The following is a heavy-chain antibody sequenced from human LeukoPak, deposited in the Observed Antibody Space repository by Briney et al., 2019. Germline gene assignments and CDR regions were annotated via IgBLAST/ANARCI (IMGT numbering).Heavy chain of an antibody. CDR3: ARGQWHCSSTSCSNWFDP. CDR1: GYTFTSYD. J-gene: IGHJ5*02. V-gene: IGHV1-8*03. D-gene: IGHD2-2*01. CDR2: MNPNSGNT. Sequence: GASVKVSCKASGYTFTSYDINWVRQATGQGLEWMGWMNPNSGNTGYAQKFQGRVTITRNTSISTAYMELSSLRSEDTAVYYCARGQWHCSSTSCSNWFDPWGQGTLVTVSS.